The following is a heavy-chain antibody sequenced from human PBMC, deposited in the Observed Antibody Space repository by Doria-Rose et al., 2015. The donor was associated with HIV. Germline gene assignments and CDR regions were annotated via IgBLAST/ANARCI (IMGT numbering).Heavy chain of an antibody. Sequence: QVTLKESGPVLVKPTETLTLTCTVSGVSLGSPGMGASWIRQPPGKALEWLANIFSHDERSYKTSLKSRLTISRCTSKSQVVLTMTDMDPVDTATYYCARIKSSRWYHKYYFDFWVQGTRVIVSA. CDR1: GVSLGSPGMG. D-gene: IGHD6-13*01. V-gene: IGHV2-26*01. CDR2: IFSHDER. CDR3: ARIKSSRWYHKYYFDF. J-gene: IGHJ4*02.